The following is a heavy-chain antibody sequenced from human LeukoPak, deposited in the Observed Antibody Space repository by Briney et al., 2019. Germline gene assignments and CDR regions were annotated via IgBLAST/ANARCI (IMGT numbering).Heavy chain of an antibody. D-gene: IGHD4-23*01. J-gene: IGHJ4*02. V-gene: IGHV3-33*01. Sequence: GGSLRLSCAASGFKFSNFGMRWVRQAPGKGLEWVAVIWYDGSNKYCADSVKGRFTISRDNSKNTKNTLYLQMNSLRAEDTAVYYCARDRENSYFDYWGQGTQVSVSS. CDR3: ARDRENSYFDY. CDR2: IWYDGSNK. CDR1: GFKFSNFG.